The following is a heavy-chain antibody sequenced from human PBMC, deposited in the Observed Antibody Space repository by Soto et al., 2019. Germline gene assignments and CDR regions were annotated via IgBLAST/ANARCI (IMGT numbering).Heavy chain of an antibody. Sequence: PSETLSLTCGVYGGSFSGYYWSWIRQPPGKGLEWIGEINHSGSTNYNPSLKSRVTISVDTSKNQFSLKLSSVTAADTAVYYCARDAGAAAGYSDYWGQGTLVTVSS. J-gene: IGHJ4*02. CDR3: ARDAGAAAGYSDY. CDR1: GGSFSGYY. V-gene: IGHV4-34*01. CDR2: INHSGST. D-gene: IGHD6-13*01.